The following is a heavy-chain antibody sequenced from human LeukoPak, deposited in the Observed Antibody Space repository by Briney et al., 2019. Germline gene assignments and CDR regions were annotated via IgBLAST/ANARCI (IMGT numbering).Heavy chain of an antibody. J-gene: IGHJ4*02. Sequence: GGSLRLSCAASGITFSSFGMHWVRQAPGKGLEWVAFIRYDGSNKYYADSVKGRFTISRDNAKNSLYLQMNSLRAEDTAVYYCARSSRGYYDSSGPNPFDYWGQGTLVTVSS. V-gene: IGHV3-30*02. D-gene: IGHD3-22*01. CDR3: ARSSRGYYDSSGPNPFDY. CDR1: GITFSSFG. CDR2: IRYDGSNK.